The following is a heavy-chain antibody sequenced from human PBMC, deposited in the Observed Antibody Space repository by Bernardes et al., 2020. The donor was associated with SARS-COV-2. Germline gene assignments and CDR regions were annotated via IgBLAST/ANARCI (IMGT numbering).Heavy chain of an antibody. CDR1: GYSFSYYG. CDR3: ARLLRSGGYFDY. D-gene: IGHD2-15*01. Sequence: ASVKVSCKTTGYSFSYYGIAWVRQAPGQGLEWMGWINVYNGHTLYAHKLQDRVTLTTETFTNTAYMELRSLRFGDTAVYFCARLLRSGGYFDYWGQGSLVTVSS. CDR2: INVYNGHT. V-gene: IGHV1-18*01. J-gene: IGHJ4*02.